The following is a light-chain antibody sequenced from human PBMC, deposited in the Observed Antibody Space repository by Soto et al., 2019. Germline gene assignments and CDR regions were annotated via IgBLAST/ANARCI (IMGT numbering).Light chain of an antibody. CDR3: CSYAGSSTYV. CDR1: SSDVGSYNL. CDR2: EGS. J-gene: IGLJ1*01. V-gene: IGLV2-23*01. Sequence: QSVLTQPASVSGSPGQSSTISCTGTSSDVGSYNLFSWYQQHPGKAPKLMIYEGSKRPSGVSNRFSGSKSGNTASLTISGLQAEDEADYYCCSYAGSSTYVFGTGTKVTVL.